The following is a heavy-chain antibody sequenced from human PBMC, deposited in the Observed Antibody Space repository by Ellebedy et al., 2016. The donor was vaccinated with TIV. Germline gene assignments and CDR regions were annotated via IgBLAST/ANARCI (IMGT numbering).Heavy chain of an antibody. CDR2: ISVSGVST. CDR3: ASRFLEWLS. Sequence: GESLKISCAASGFTFSSYTMSWVPQAPGKVLEWVAAISVSGVSTYYADSVKGRFTISRDNSKDTVYLQMNSLRVEDTAVYYCASRFLEWLSWGQGTLVTVSS. V-gene: IGHV3-23*01. CDR1: GFTFSSYT. J-gene: IGHJ4*02. D-gene: IGHD3-3*01.